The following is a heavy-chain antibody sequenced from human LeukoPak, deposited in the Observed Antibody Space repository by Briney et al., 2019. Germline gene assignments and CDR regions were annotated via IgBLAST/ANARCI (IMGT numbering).Heavy chain of an antibody. J-gene: IGHJ4*02. Sequence: GGSLRLSCAASGFSFSSYWMHWVRQAPGTGLVWVSRIKSDGSTTNYADFVKGRFTISRDNSENTLYLQMKSLRAEDTAVYYCARGDGYNFFDYWGQGTLVTVSS. D-gene: IGHD5-24*01. CDR1: GFSFSSYW. V-gene: IGHV3-74*01. CDR3: ARGDGYNFFDY. CDR2: IKSDGSTT.